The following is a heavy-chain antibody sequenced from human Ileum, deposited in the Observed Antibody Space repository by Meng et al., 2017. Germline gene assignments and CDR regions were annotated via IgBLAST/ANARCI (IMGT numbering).Heavy chain of an antibody. CDR2: IFQSGRT. Sequence: VALQSAGTRSVTPSGTLSLTCAVSGTWWSWVRQPPGKGLEWIGEIFQSGRTNYNPSLKSRVTISIDKSKSQISLQLSAVTAADTAVYSCATSNDRDVYYLGYWGQGTLVTVSS. J-gene: IGHJ4*02. CDR3: ATSNDRDVYYLGY. D-gene: IGHD3-22*01. CDR1: GTW. V-gene: IGHV4-4*02.